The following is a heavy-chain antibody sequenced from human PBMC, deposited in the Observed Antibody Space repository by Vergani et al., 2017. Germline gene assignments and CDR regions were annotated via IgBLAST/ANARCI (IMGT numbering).Heavy chain of an antibody. CDR1: GYTFTSYG. CDR2: IIPILGIA. CDR3: AREDEATVHFDY. D-gene: IGHD4-17*01. J-gene: IGHJ4*02. Sequence: QVQLVQSGAEVKKPGASVKVSCKASGYTFTSYGISWVRQAPGQGLEWMGRIIPILGIANYAQKFQGRVTITADKSTSTAYMELSSLRSEDTAVYYCAREDEATVHFDYWGQGTLVTVSS. V-gene: IGHV1-69*04.